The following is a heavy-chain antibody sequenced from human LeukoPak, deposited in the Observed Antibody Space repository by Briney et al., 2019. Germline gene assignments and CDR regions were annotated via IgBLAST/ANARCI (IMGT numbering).Heavy chain of an antibody. CDR2: IIPIFGTA. D-gene: IGHD3-9*01. CDR3: AREVLPYYDILTGYYGAYYFDY. V-gene: IGHV1-69*13. Sequence: SVKVSCKASGGTFSSYAISWVRQAPGQGLEWMGGIIPIFGTANYARKFQGRVTITADESTSTAYMELSSLRSEDTAVYYCAREVLPYYDILTGYYGAYYFDYWGQGTLVTVSS. CDR1: GGTFSSYA. J-gene: IGHJ4*02.